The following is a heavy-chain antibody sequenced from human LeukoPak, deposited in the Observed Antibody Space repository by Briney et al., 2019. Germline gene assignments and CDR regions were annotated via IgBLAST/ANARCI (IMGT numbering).Heavy chain of an antibody. D-gene: IGHD2-2*01. Sequence: GGSLRLSCAASGFTLSTHSMYWVRQAPGKGLEWVSSISASSNFIHYAESVRGRFTISRDNATNSLYLQMNSLGAQDTAVYYCARPATGYCSSAGCHWDSWGQGTLVTVSS. V-gene: IGHV3-21*01. J-gene: IGHJ4*02. CDR1: GFTLSTHS. CDR2: ISASSNFI. CDR3: ARPATGYCSSAGCHWDS.